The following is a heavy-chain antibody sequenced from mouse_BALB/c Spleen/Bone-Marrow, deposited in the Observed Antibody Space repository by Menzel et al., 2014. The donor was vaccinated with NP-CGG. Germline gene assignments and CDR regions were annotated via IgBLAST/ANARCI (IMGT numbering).Heavy chain of an antibody. V-gene: IGHV14-3*02. J-gene: IGHJ4*01. CDR3: ARWLLPYGLDY. CDR2: IDPANGNT. Sequence: DVKLVESGAELVKPGASVKLSCTASGFNIKDTYMHWVKQRPEQGLEWIGRIDPANGNTKYDPKFQGKATITADTSSNTAYLQLSSLTSEGTAVYYCARWLLPYGLDYWGQGTSVTVSS. D-gene: IGHD2-3*01. CDR1: GFNIKDTY.